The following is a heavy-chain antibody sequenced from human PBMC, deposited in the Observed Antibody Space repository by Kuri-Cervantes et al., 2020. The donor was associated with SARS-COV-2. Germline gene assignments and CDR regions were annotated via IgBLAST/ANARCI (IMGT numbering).Heavy chain of an antibody. CDR2: ISGSGGST. J-gene: IGHJ3*02. Sequence: GGSLRLSCAASGFTFSSYAMSWVRQAPGKGLEWVSGISGSGGSTYYADSVKGRFTISRDNSKNTLYLQMNSLRAEDTAVYYCAKDRIVVVIAREDAFDIGGQGTMVTVSS. D-gene: IGHD2-21*01. CDR1: GFTFSSYA. V-gene: IGHV3-23*01. CDR3: AKDRIVVVIAREDAFDI.